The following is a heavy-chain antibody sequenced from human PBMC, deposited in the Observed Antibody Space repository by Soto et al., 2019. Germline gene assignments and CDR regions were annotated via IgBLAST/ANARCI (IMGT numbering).Heavy chain of an antibody. CDR2: IKPDGSQK. CDR3: ARAPWDSYYYGMDV. J-gene: IGHJ6*02. Sequence: GGSLRLSCAASGFTFSSFWMSWVRQAPGKGLEWVANIKPDGSQKYYVDSVRGRFTISRDNAKNSLYLQMNSLRAEDTAVHYCARAPWDSYYYGMDVWGQGTTVTVSS. D-gene: IGHD7-27*01. V-gene: IGHV3-7*04. CDR1: GFTFSSFW.